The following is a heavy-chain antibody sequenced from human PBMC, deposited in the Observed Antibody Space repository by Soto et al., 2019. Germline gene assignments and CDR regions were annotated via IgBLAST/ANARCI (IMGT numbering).Heavy chain of an antibody. CDR3: GRGRGFGELPVFDP. CDR1: GYTFTGYY. D-gene: IGHD3-10*01. Sequence: ASVKVSCKASGYTFTGYYMHWVRQAPGQGLEWMGWIKPNSGGTNYAQKFQGWVTMTRDTSISTAYMELSRLGSDDTAVYYWGRGRGFGELPVFDPWGQGTLVTVSS. V-gene: IGHV1-2*04. CDR2: IKPNSGGT. J-gene: IGHJ5*02.